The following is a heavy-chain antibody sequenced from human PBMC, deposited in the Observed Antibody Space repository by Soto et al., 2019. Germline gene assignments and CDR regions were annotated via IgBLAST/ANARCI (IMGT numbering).Heavy chain of an antibody. D-gene: IGHD2-21*01. CDR3: ARSYSDCFGY. J-gene: IGHJ4*02. CDR2: IGTGTRTT. Sequence: EVQLVESGGGLVQPGGSLRLSCAASGFLLSSYSMSWVRQAPGKGLEWVSYIGTGTRTTYYAASVKGRFTISRDNGKNSLFLQMNSLRAEDTALYYCARSYSDCFGYWGQGTLVTVSS. CDR1: GFLLSSYS. V-gene: IGHV3-48*01.